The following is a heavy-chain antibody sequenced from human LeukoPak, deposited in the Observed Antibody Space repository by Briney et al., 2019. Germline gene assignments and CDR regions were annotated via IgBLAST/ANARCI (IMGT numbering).Heavy chain of an antibody. CDR1: GYTFTSYG. D-gene: IGHD6-13*01. CDR2: NSAYNGNT. V-gene: IGHV1-18*01. J-gene: IGHJ4*02. CDR3: ARDRRANLIAAADFHY. Sequence: GASVKVSCKASGYTFTSYGISWVRQAPGQGLEWMGWNSAYNGNTNYAQKLQGRVTMTTDTSTSTAYMELRSLRSDDTAVYYCARDRRANLIAAADFHYWGQGTLVTVSS.